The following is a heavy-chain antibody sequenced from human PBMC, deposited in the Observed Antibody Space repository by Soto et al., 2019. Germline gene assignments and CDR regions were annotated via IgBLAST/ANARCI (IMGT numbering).Heavy chain of an antibody. Sequence: QVQLVQSGAEVKKPGASGKVPCKASGYMFTYYHVPWARQAPGQGLEWRGIINPNGVDTRYAQNFQGGVTMTRDTSTRIVYMEVRSLRSEDTARYYCARVPYSSGVLFDLDFWGQGTMVTVSS. J-gene: IGHJ4*02. CDR2: INPNGVDT. CDR3: ARVPYSSGVLFDLDF. CDR1: GYMFTYYH. D-gene: IGHD5-18*01. V-gene: IGHV1-46*01.